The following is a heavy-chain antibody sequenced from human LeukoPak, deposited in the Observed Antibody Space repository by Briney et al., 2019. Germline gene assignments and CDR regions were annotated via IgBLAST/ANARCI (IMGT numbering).Heavy chain of an antibody. CDR3: AREVRGVIGY. CDR1: GGSISSYY. V-gene: IGHV4-30-4*01. CDR2: IYYSGST. J-gene: IGHJ4*02. Sequence: SETLSLTCTVSGGSISSYYWSWIRQPPGKGLEWIGYIYYSGSTYYNPSLKSRVTISVDTSKNQFSLKLSSVTAADTAVYYCAREVRGVIGYWGQGTLVTVSS. D-gene: IGHD3-10*01.